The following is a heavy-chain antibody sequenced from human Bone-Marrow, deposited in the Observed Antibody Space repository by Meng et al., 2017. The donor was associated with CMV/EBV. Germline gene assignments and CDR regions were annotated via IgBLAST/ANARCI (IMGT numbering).Heavy chain of an antibody. CDR1: GFTFTTYD. D-gene: IGHD3-22*01. Sequence: GESLKISCAASGFTFTTYDMTWVRQAPGKGLEWISSINNGADRTYYAESVRGRFTISRDNSKNTLHLQMNSLRAEDTAVYYCARGGRYYYDSSGPLYFDYWGQGTLVTVSS. CDR3: ARGGRYYYDSSGPLYFDY. V-gene: IGHV3-23*01. CDR2: INNGADRT. J-gene: IGHJ4*02.